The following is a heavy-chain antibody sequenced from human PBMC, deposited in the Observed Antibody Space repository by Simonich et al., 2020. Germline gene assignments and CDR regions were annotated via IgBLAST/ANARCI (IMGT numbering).Heavy chain of an antibody. CDR1: GFTFSSYW. D-gene: IGHD4-4*01. V-gene: IGHV3-74*01. Sequence: EVQLVESVGGLVQPGGSLRLSCAASGFTFSSYWMHWVRQAPGKGLGWVSRINSDESSTSYADSVKGRFTISRDNAKNTLYLQMNSLRAEDTAVYYCARDYSNYDAFDIWGQGTMVTVSS. CDR3: ARDYSNYDAFDI. J-gene: IGHJ3*02. CDR2: INSDESST.